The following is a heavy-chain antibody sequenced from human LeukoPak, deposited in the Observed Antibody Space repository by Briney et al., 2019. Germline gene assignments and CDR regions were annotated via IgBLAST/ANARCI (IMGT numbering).Heavy chain of an antibody. CDR2: MNPNSGNT. D-gene: IGHD1-7*01. Sequence: ASVKVSCKASGYTFTSYDINWVRQATGQGLEWMGWMNPNSGNTGYAQKFQGRVTITRNTSISTAYMELSSLRSEDTAVYYCARGKGLELWLNLDYWGQGTLVTVSS. CDR1: GYTFTSYD. CDR3: ARGKGLELWLNLDY. J-gene: IGHJ4*02. V-gene: IGHV1-8*03.